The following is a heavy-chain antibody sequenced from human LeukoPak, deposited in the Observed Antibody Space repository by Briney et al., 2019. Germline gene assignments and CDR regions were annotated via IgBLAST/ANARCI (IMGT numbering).Heavy chain of an antibody. D-gene: IGHD3-10*01. Sequence: GGSLRLSCAASGFTFTSYEMNWVRQAPGKGLEWVSYISSSGSTTYCADSMKGRFTISRDNAKNSLYLQMNSLRAEDTAVYYCARGGSGSYLLDYWGQGTLVTVSS. J-gene: IGHJ4*02. CDR3: ARGGSGSYLLDY. CDR1: GFTFTSYE. V-gene: IGHV3-48*03. CDR2: ISSSGSTT.